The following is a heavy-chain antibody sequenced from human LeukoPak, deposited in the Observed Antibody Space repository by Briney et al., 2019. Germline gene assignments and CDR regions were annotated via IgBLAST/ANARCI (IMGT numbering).Heavy chain of an antibody. CDR2: IGNKVSNYAT. D-gene: IGHD3-3*01. Sequence: GGSLRLSCAASGFTFSGSAMHWVRQASGKGLEWVGHIGNKVSNYATEYAASLRGRFTISRDDSKVTAYLQVNSLKTEDTAVYYCAGNYDSWTGLNYWGQGTLVTVSS. V-gene: IGHV3-73*01. CDR1: GFTFSGSA. J-gene: IGHJ4*02. CDR3: AGNYDSWTGLNY.